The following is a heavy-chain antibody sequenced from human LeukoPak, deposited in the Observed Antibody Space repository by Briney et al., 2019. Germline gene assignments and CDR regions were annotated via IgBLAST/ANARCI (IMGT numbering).Heavy chain of an antibody. D-gene: IGHD6-19*01. V-gene: IGHV3-7*04. CDR2: IKQDGSEK. CDR1: GFTFSSYG. J-gene: IGHJ6*03. CDR3: ARVNLYVAVAGSQFYYYYYMDV. Sequence: PGGSLRLSCAASGFTFSSYGMHWVRQAPGKGLEWVANIKQDGSEKYYVDSVKGRFTISRDNAKNSLYLQMNSLRVEDTAVYYCARVNLYVAVAGSQFYYYYYMDVWGKGTTVTVSS.